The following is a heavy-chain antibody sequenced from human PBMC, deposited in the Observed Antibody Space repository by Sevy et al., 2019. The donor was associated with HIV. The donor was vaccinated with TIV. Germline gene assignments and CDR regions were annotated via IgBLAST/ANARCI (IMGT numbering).Heavy chain of an antibody. Sequence: GGSLRLSCAASGFNFINYGMSWVRQAPGKGLEWVATMKEDGSDKDYVDSVKGRFTISRDNAKNSLYLQMNSLRAEDTAVYYCVREGVGGYSYSLDCWGQGTLVTVSS. CDR2: MKEDGSDK. CDR1: GFNFINYG. CDR3: VREGVGGYSYSLDC. V-gene: IGHV3-7*01. J-gene: IGHJ4*02. D-gene: IGHD5-18*01.